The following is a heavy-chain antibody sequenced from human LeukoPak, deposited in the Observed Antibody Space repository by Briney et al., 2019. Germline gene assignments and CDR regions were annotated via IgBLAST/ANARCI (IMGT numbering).Heavy chain of an antibody. D-gene: IGHD3-3*02. CDR1: GGTFSSYA. J-gene: IGHJ4*02. CDR3: AREGAFTARGFDY. Sequence: GASVKVSCKASGGTFSSYAISWVRQAPGQGPEWMGGIIPIFGTANYAQKFQGRVTITADESTSTAYMELSSLRSEDTAVYYCAREGAFTARGFDYWGQGTLVTVSS. CDR2: IIPIFGTA. V-gene: IGHV1-69*01.